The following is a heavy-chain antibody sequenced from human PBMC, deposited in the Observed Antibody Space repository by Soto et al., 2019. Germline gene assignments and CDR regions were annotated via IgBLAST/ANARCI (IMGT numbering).Heavy chain of an antibody. CDR2: IIPIFGTA. D-gene: IGHD3-3*01. CDR3: AREGSTIFGVPLVAFDI. J-gene: IGHJ3*02. Sequence: WASVKVSCKASGGAFSSYAISWVRQAPGQGLEWMGGIIPIFGTANYAQKFQGRVTITADESTSTAYMELSSLRSEDTAVYYCAREGSTIFGVPLVAFDIWGQGTMVTVSS. V-gene: IGHV1-69*13. CDR1: GGAFSSYA.